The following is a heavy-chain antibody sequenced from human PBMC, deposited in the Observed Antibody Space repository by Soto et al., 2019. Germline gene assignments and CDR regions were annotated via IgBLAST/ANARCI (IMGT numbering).Heavy chain of an antibody. J-gene: IGHJ4*02. D-gene: IGHD5-18*01. Sequence: QVQLVQSGGGLVKPGGSVRLSCAASGFTFSSSYMSWIRQAPGKGLEWVSYISSSGASMYYADSVKGRFTISRDNANNSWYLQMNGLRAEDTAVYYCARGGFNYANWGQGTLVTVTS. CDR1: GFTFSSSY. V-gene: IGHV3-11*01. CDR3: ARGGFNYAN. CDR2: ISSSGASM.